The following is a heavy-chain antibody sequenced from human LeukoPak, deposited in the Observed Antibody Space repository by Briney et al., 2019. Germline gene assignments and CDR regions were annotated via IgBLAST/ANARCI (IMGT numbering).Heavy chain of an antibody. V-gene: IGHV3-53*01. D-gene: IGHD5-24*01. Sequence: PGGSLRLPCTASEFTVWRNYMLWVRQAPGKGLEWGSLIFGNGDTHYADSVKGRFTISRDTSKNTVSLQMNSLRVEDTAMYYCTRDQMNYWRRGTLVSVPS. J-gene: IGHJ4*02. CDR2: IFGNGDT. CDR1: EFTVWRNY. CDR3: TRDQMNY.